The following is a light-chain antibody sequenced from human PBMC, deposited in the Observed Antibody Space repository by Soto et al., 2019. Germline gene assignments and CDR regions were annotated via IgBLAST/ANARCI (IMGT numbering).Light chain of an antibody. J-gene: IGLJ3*02. CDR3: GLFTSSATWV. CDR1: TSDVGDYEH. V-gene: IGLV2-18*01. CDR2: DVI. Sequence: QSALTQPPSVSGSPGQSVTISCGVVTSDVGDYEHVSWYQLAPGTAPKLLISDVINRPSGVPDRFSGSRSGNTPSLTISGLQAEDEADYYCGLFTSSATWVFGGGTKVTVL.